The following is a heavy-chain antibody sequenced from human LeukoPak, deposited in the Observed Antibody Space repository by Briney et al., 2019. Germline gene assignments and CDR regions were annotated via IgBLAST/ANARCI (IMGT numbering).Heavy chain of an antibody. V-gene: IGHV3-7*01. CDR3: ARGPSGYHNT. J-gene: IGHJ4*02. CDR1: GFTFSSYW. CDR2: INQDGSEK. Sequence: GGSLRLSCAASGFTFSSYWMSWVRPAPGKGLEWVANINQDGSEKYYVDSVWGRFTISREKSKKTLYLQMNSLRAEDTPVYYCARGPSGYHNTGGQGNLVTVSA. D-gene: IGHD5-12*01.